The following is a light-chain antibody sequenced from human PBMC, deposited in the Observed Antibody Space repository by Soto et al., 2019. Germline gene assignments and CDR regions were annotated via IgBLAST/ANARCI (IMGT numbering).Light chain of an antibody. V-gene: IGKV1-39*01. Sequence: DNQMTQSPSSLSSSVGDRVTITCRASQSISNYLNWYLQKPGKVPKLLIYAASSLQSGVPSRFSGSGSGTDFTLTISSLQPEDFATYYCQQSYSTPYTVGQGTKLEIK. CDR3: QQSYSTPYT. CDR1: QSISNY. CDR2: AAS. J-gene: IGKJ2*01.